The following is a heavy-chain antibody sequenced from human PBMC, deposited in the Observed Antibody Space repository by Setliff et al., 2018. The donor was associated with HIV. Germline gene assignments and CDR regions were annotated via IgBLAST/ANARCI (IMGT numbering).Heavy chain of an antibody. CDR3: ARDRLISTLWSPLDYYFDT. D-gene: IGHD1-26*01. CDR1: GGSVSRQY. V-gene: IGHV4-59*02. J-gene: IGHJ5*02. CDR2: IYYSGST. Sequence: SETLSLTCTVSGGSVSRQYWSWIRQPPGKGLEWIGTIYYSGSTNYNPSLKSRVTISADTSKNQFSLRLTSVIAADTAVYYCARDRLISTLWSPLDYYFDTWGQGALVTVSS.